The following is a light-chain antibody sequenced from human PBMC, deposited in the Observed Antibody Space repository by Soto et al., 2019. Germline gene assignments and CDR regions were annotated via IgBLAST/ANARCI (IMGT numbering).Light chain of an antibody. CDR2: GAS. J-gene: IGKJ1*01. CDR3: QQYNNWPWT. Sequence: EIVMTQSPATLSVSPGERATLSCRASQSVSSNLAWYQQKPGQAPRLLIYGASTRATGIPARFSGSGSGTEFTPTISSLKSEDFAVYFCQQYNNWPWTFGQGTKVEIK. CDR1: QSVSSN. V-gene: IGKV3-15*01.